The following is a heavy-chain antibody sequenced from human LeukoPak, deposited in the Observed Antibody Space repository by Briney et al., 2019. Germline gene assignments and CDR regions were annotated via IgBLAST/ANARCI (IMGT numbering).Heavy chain of an antibody. J-gene: IGHJ2*01. V-gene: IGHV3-11*04. CDR2: ISSSGSTI. D-gene: IGHD2-15*01. CDR1: GFTFSDYY. CDR3: ARDYFSRAALLGYFDL. Sequence: GGSLRLSCAASGFTFSDYYMSWIRQAPGKGLAWDSYISSSGSTIYYADSVKGRFTISRDNAKNSLYLQMNSLRAEDTAVYYCARDYFSRAALLGYFDLWGRGTLVTVSS.